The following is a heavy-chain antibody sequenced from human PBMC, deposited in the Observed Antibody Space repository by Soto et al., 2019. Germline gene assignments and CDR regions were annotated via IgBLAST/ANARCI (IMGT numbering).Heavy chain of an antibody. CDR2: FFHTGTA. Sequence: QVQLQESGPGLVKPGETLSLNCSVSGDAISRHYWSWIRQSPGKGLEWLGYFFHTGTALYNPSLRSRVTMSVDTSKSLFSLRLTSVIPADTAVYFCARNYGGNSQFFDLWGRGTLVTVSS. D-gene: IGHD4-17*01. J-gene: IGHJ2*01. V-gene: IGHV4-59*11. CDR3: ARNYGGNSQFFDL. CDR1: GDAISRHY.